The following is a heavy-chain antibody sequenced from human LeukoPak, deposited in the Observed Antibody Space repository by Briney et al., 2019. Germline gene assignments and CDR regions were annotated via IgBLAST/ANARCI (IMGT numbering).Heavy chain of an antibody. CDR1: GGSVSSGSYY. J-gene: IGHJ4*02. CDR3: ATPWAYDSGYYYPGGY. Sequence: SETLSLTCTVSGGSVSSGSYYWSWIRQPPGKGLEWIGYIYNSGSTKYNPSLKSRVIISVDTSKNQFSLKMSSVTAADTAVYYCATPWAYDSGYYYPGGYWGQGTLVTVSS. CDR2: IYNSGST. V-gene: IGHV4-61*01. D-gene: IGHD3-3*01.